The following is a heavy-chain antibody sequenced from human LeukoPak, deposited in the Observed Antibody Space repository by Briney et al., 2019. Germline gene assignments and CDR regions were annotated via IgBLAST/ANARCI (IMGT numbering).Heavy chain of an antibody. CDR3: ARDPPESGWAFDC. V-gene: IGHV3-33*01. D-gene: IGHD6-19*01. Sequence: GGSLRLSCAGSGFTFSSHAMHWVRQAPGKGLEWVAVIRYDGSNKYYADSVKGRFTISRDNSKNTVYLEMNSLRVEDTAVYFCARDPPESGWAFDCWGQGTLVTVSS. CDR2: IRYDGSNK. CDR1: GFTFSSHA. J-gene: IGHJ4*02.